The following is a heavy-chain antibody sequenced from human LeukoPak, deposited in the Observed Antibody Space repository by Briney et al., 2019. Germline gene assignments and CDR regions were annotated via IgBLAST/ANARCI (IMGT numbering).Heavy chain of an antibody. CDR3: AREHSGYYFDY. V-gene: IGHV3-30*04. CDR1: GFTFGSYA. J-gene: IGHJ4*02. D-gene: IGHD5-12*01. Sequence: GGSLRLSCAASGFTFGSYAMHWVRQAPGKGLEWVAVISYDGSNKYYADSVKGRFTISRDNSKNTLYLQMNSLRAEDTAVYYCAREHSGYYFDYWGQGTLVTVSS. CDR2: ISYDGSNK.